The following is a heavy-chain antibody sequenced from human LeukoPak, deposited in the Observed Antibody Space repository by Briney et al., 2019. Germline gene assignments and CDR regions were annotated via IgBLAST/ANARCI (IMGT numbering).Heavy chain of an antibody. CDR3: ARRVYYDSSGYYYFDY. J-gene: IGHJ4*02. Sequence: ASVKVSCKASGYTFTGYYMHWVRQAPGQGLEWMGWISAYNGNTNYAQKLQGRVTMTTDTSTSTAYMELRSLRSDDTAVYYCARRVYYDSSGYYYFDYWGQGTLVTVSS. CDR2: ISAYNGNT. V-gene: IGHV1-18*04. CDR1: GYTFTGYY. D-gene: IGHD3-22*01.